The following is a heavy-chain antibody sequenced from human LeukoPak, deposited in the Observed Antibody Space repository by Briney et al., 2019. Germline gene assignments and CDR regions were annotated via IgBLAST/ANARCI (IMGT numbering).Heavy chain of an antibody. V-gene: IGHV3-7*01. CDR1: GFIFSSYW. CDR2: IKQDGSEN. CDR3: ARGEQLVVY. D-gene: IGHD6-6*01. J-gene: IGHJ4*02. Sequence: GGSLRLSCVASGFIFSSYWMSWVRQAPGKGLEWVAGIKQDGSENHYVDSVKGRFTVSRDNAKNSLYLQMNSLRVEDTAVYYCARGEQLVVYWGQGTLVTVSS.